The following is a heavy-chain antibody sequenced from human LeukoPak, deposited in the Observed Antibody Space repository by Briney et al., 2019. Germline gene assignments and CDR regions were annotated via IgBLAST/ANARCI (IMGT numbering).Heavy chain of an antibody. D-gene: IGHD6-13*01. CDR1: GFTFSGSS. Sequence: GGSLRLSCAASGFTFSGSSIHWVRQASGKGLEWVGLIRTKANSYATAYAASVTGRFTISRDDSKDASYLQMNSLKTEDTALYFCTTSYSGNSWYDWFGPWGQGTLVTVSS. CDR3: TTSYSGNSWYDWFGP. V-gene: IGHV3-73*01. CDR2: IRTKANSYAT. J-gene: IGHJ5*02.